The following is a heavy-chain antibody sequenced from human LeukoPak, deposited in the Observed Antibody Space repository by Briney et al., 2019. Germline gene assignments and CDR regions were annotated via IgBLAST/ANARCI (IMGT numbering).Heavy chain of an antibody. J-gene: IGHJ4*02. CDR3: ARGSGSGHWLIDF. V-gene: IGHV4-34*01. Sequence: PSETLSLTCAVYGGSFSGYYWSWIRQPPGKGLEWIGEINHSGSTNYNPSLKSRVTISVDTSKNQFSLKLSSVTAADTAVYYCARGSGSGHWLIDFWGQGTLVTVSS. D-gene: IGHD3-9*01. CDR2: INHSGST. CDR1: GGSFSGYY.